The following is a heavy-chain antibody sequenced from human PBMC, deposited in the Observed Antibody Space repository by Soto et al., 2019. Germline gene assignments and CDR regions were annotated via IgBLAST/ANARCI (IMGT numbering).Heavy chain of an antibody. J-gene: IGHJ5*02. CDR3: AREGRHSGGMRESWFDP. CDR2: IFYTGAT. Sequence: KASETLSPTCAVSGDSISSRSHYWNWIRRVPGKGLEFIGYIFYTGATYYNPSLRGRISMSVDTSKNQFSLTLRSVTAADTAIYYCAREGRHSGGMRESWFDPWGQGTQVTVSS. CDR1: GDSISSRSHY. V-gene: IGHV4-31*11. D-gene: IGHD3-10*01.